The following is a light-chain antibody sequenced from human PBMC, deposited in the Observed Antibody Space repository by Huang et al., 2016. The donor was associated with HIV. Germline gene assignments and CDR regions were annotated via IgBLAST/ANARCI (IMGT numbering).Light chain of an antibody. V-gene: IGKV3-20*01. CDR1: QSVSSSY. CDR3: QQYGSSYT. J-gene: IGKJ2*01. CDR2: GTS. Sequence: EIVLTQSPGTLSLSPGARATLSCRASQSVSSSYLAWYRQRPGQAPRLVIYGTSNRATGIQDRFSGSWSGTDFTLTISRLEPEDVAVYYCQQYGSSYTFGQGTKLEIK.